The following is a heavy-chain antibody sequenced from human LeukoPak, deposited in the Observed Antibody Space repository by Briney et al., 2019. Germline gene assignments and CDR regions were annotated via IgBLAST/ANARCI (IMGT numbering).Heavy chain of an antibody. CDR1: GVTFSSFS. CDR2: ISNSFNYL. J-gene: IGHJ3*01. V-gene: IGHV3-21*01. D-gene: IGHD1-26*01. Sequence: GGSLRLSCAASGVTFSSFSMNWVRQAPGKGLECVSSISNSFNYLYYADSVKGRFTISRDNAKNSLYLQMNSLTAEDTAVYYCARPSAYSPDGFDVWGQGTMVTISS. CDR3: ARPSAYSPDGFDV.